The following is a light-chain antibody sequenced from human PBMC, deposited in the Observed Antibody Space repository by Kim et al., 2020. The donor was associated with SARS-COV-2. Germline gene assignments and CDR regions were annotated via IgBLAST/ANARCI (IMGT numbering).Light chain of an antibody. CDR1: SSDIGSYDL. V-gene: IGLV2-23*02. CDR3: CSYAGSGTYV. J-gene: IGLJ1*01. CDR2: EVS. Sequence: QSALTQPASVSGSPGQSITISCTGISSDIGSYDLVSWYQQHPGKAPKLIISEVSKRPSGVSNRFSGSKSGNTASLTISGLQADDEADYYCCSYAGSGTYVFGTGTKVTVL.